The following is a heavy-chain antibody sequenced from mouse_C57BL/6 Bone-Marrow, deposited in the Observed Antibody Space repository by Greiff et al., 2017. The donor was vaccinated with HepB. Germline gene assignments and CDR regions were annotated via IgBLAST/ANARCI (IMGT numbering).Heavy chain of an antibody. D-gene: IGHD1-1*01. CDR1: GFTFTDYY. CDR2: IRNKANGYTT. CDR3: ARRYCGSSYGYFDY. J-gene: IGHJ2*01. V-gene: IGHV7-3*01. Sequence: VQLKESGGGLVQPGGSLSLSCAASGFTFTDYYMSWVRQPPGKALEWLGFIRNKANGYTTEYSASVKGRFTISRDNYQSILYLQMNALGAEDSATYYCARRYCGSSYGYFDYWGQGTTLTVSS.